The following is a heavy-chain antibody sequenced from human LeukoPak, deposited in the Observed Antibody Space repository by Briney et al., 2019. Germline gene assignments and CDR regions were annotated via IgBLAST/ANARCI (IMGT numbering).Heavy chain of an antibody. J-gene: IGHJ4*02. CDR1: GYRFINYW. Sequence: GESLKISCKTSGYRFINYWIGWVRQRPGKGLEWMTIIYPDDSNTKDSPSLQDQVTISVDKPIGTAYPQWSSLKDSDTAMYYCTTYFETGGYFAFDHWGQGTLVTVSS. CDR2: IYPDDSNT. V-gene: IGHV5-51*01. D-gene: IGHD3-22*01. CDR3: TTYFETGGYFAFDH.